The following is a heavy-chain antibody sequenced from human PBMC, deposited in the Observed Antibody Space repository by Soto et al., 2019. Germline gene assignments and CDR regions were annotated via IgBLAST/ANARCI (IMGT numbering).Heavy chain of an antibody. D-gene: IGHD6-19*01. V-gene: IGHV1-18*01. CDR3: ARERSGWFGSTLDY. J-gene: IGHJ4*02. CDR2: INASIGNT. Sequence: GASVKVSCKASGGTFSSYAISWVRQAPGQRLEWMGGINASIGNTNYSQKFQGRVTITRDTSTSTAYMELRSLRSDDTAVYYCARERSGWFGSTLDYWGQGTLVTVSS. CDR1: GGTFSSYA.